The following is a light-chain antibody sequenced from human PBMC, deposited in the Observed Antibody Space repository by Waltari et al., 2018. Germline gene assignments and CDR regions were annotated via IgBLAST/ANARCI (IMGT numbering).Light chain of an antibody. CDR1: QPLSSNS. V-gene: IGKV3-20*01. J-gene: IGKJ1*01. Sequence: ELVLTQSPGTLSLSPGERATLSCRASQPLSSNSLAWYQQKPGQAPRLIIYGSFNRATGIPDRFSGSGSGTDFTLTISRLEPEDFAVYYCQQYGTLPRTFGQGTKVELK. CDR3: QQYGTLPRT. CDR2: GSF.